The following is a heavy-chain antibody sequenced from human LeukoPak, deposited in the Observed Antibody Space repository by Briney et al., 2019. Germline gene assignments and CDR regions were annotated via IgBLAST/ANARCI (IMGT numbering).Heavy chain of an antibody. CDR3: ATANYYGSGSGFDP. J-gene: IGHJ5*02. CDR2: IYYSGST. V-gene: IGHV4-59*08. CDR1: GGSISSYY. Sequence: SETLSLTCTVSGGSISSYYWSWIRQPPGRGLEWIGYIYYSGSTNYNPSLKSRVTISVDTSKNQFSLKLSSVTAADTAVYYCATANYYGSGSGFDPWGQGTLVTVSS. D-gene: IGHD3-10*01.